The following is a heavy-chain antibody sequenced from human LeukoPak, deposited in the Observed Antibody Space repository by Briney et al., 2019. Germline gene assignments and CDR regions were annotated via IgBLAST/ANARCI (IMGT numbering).Heavy chain of an antibody. CDR3: AKDQRGIQLWSQNNNFDY. CDR1: GFTFSSYG. V-gene: IGHV3-30*18. CDR2: ISYDGSNK. J-gene: IGHJ4*02. Sequence: RSGGSLRLSCAASGFTFSSYGMHWVRQAPGKGLEWVAVISYDGSNKYYADSVKGRFTISRDNSKNTLYLQMNSLRAEDTAVYYCAKDQRGIQLWSQNNNFDYWGQGTLVTVSS. D-gene: IGHD5-18*01.